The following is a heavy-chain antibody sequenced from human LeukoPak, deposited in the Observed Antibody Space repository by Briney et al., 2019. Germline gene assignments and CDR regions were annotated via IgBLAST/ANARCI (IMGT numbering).Heavy chain of an antibody. V-gene: IGHV3-53*01. J-gene: IGHJ4*02. D-gene: IGHD3-16*01. CDR1: GFTVSSNY. Sequence: GSLRLSCAASGFTVSSNYMSWVRQAPGKGLEWVSVIYSGGSTYYADSVKGRFTISRDNAKNSLYPQMNSLRAEDTAVYYCVGHSDYWGQGTLVTVSS. CDR3: VGHSDY. CDR2: IYSGGST.